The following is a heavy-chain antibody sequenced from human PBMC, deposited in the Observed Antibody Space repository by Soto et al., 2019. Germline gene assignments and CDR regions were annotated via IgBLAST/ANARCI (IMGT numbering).Heavy chain of an antibody. Sequence: QVQLQQWGAGLLKPSETLSLTCAVYGDSFSGYFWSWIRQSPEKGLEWIGEINHSGSTNYNPSLKSRVIISVDRSKMQFSLTVNSVTAADTAVYYCARAPWSSGNYYNFDSWGQGTLVTVSS. CDR2: INHSGST. CDR1: GDSFSGYF. D-gene: IGHD3-10*01. V-gene: IGHV4-34*01. CDR3: ARAPWSSGNYYNFDS. J-gene: IGHJ4*02.